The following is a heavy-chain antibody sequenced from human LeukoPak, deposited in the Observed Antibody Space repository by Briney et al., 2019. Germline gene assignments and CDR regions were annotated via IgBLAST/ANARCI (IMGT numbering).Heavy chain of an antibody. V-gene: IGHV4-39*01. D-gene: IGHD1-7*01. J-gene: IGHJ4*02. CDR3: ARHVVGNYDLLSFDY. Sequence: SETLSLTCSVSSGSISSSSYYWGWVRQPPGKGLEWIGSMFFTGNAYYNPSLKSRVTISVDTSENQFSLKLSSMTAADTAVYYCARHVVGNYDLLSFDYWGQGTLVTVSS. CDR2: MFFTGNA. CDR1: SGSISSSSYY.